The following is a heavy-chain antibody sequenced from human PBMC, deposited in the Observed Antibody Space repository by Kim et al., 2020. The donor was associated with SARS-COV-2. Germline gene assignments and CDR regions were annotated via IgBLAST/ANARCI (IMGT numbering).Heavy chain of an antibody. Sequence: GGSLRLSCAASGFTFSDYYMSWIRQAPGKGLEWVSYISSSGSTIYYADSVKGRFTISRDNAKNSLYLQMNSLRAEDTAVYYCARAAVRGFYDAFDIWGQGTMVTVSS. CDR1: GFTFSDYY. J-gene: IGHJ3*02. CDR2: ISSSGSTI. D-gene: IGHD3-10*01. CDR3: ARAAVRGFYDAFDI. V-gene: IGHV3-11*01.